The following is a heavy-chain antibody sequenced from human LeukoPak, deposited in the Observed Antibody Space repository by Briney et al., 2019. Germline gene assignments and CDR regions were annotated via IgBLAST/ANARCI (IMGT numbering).Heavy chain of an antibody. CDR1: GGSFSGYY. Sequence: SETLSLTCAVYGGSFSGYYWSWIRHPPGKGLEWIGEINHSGSTNYNPSLKSRVTISVDTSKNQFSLKLSSVTAADTAVYYCARVNYDFWSGYYRYFDYWGQGTLVAVSS. J-gene: IGHJ4*02. D-gene: IGHD3-3*01. CDR3: ARVNYDFWSGYYRYFDY. V-gene: IGHV4-34*01. CDR2: INHSGST.